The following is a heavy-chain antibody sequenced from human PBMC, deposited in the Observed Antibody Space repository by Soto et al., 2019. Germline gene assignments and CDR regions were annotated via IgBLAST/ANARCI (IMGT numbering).Heavy chain of an antibody. CDR2: ISGSGGST. D-gene: IGHD4-17*01. J-gene: IGHJ6*03. CDR3: AKQSYGDYSPYYYYSMDV. CDR1: GFTFSSYA. Sequence: EVQLLESGGGLVHPGGALRLSCAAAGFTFSSYAMSWVRQAPGKGLEWASAISGSGGSTYYADSVKGRFTISRDNSKNTLYLQMNSLRAEDTAVYYCAKQSYGDYSPYYYYSMDVWGKGTTVTVSS. V-gene: IGHV3-23*01.